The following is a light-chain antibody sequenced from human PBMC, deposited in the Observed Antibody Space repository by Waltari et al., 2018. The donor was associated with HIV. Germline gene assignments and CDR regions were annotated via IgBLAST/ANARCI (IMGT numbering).Light chain of an antibody. CDR3: NSRDSSTNHLL. CDR1: SLRTDY. Sequence: SSELTQAPAVSVALGQTVNITCQGDSLRTDYASWFQQKPGQAPLLVIFDENNRPSGIPDRFSGSFSGSTASLTITGALAEDEADYYCNSRDSSTNHLLFGGGTKLTVL. J-gene: IGLJ2*01. V-gene: IGLV3-19*01. CDR2: DEN.